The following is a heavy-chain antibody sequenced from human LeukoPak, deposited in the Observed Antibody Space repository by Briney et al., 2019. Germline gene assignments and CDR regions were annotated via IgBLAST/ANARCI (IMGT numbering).Heavy chain of an antibody. Sequence: GGSLRHSCAASGFTFSSYAMAWVRQAPGKGLEWVTGISISGGSTYYADSVKGRFTISRDNSKNTLYLQMSSLRAEDTAIYHCTKDHFWGQGTLVTVSS. CDR2: ISISGGST. J-gene: IGHJ4*02. V-gene: IGHV3-23*01. CDR3: TKDHF. CDR1: GFTFSSYA. D-gene: IGHD3-3*02.